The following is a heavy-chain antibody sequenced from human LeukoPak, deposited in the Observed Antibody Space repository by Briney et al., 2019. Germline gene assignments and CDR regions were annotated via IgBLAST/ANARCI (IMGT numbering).Heavy chain of an antibody. J-gene: IGHJ2*01. CDR1: GGSFSGYY. CDR3: ARGFWGSYWYFDL. V-gene: IGHV4-34*01. Sequence: PSETLSLTCAVYGGSFSGYYWSWIRQPPGKGLEWIGEINHSGSTNCNPSLKSRVTISVDTSKNQFSLKLSSVTAADTAVYYCARGFWGSYWYFDLWGRGTLVTVSS. D-gene: IGHD3-16*01. CDR2: INHSGST.